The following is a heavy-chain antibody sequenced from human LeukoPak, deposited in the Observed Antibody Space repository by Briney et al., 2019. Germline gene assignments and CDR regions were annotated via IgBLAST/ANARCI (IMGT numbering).Heavy chain of an antibody. CDR1: GGSISSYY. CDR2: IYTSGST. V-gene: IGHV4-4*07. Sequence: SGTLSPTCTVSGGSISSYYWSWIRQPAGKGLEWIGRIYTSGSTNYNPSLKSRVTMSVDTSKNQFSLKLSSVTAADTAVYYCARGGRVAAGNNWFDPWGQGTLVTVSS. CDR3: ARGGRVAAGNNWFDP. J-gene: IGHJ5*02. D-gene: IGHD6-13*01.